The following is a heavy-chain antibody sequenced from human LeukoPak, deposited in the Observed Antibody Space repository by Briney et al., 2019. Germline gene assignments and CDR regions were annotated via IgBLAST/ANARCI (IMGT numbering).Heavy chain of an antibody. J-gene: IGHJ1*01. V-gene: IGHV4-34*01. Sequence: SETLSLTCAVYGGSFSGYYWSWIRQPPGKGLEWIGEINHSGSTNYNPSLKSRVTISVDTFKNQFSLKLSSVTAADTAVYYCARGPRYSSGWYQYFQHWGQGTLVTVSS. CDR3: ARGPRYSSGWYQYFQH. CDR1: GGSFSGYY. CDR2: INHSGST. D-gene: IGHD6-19*01.